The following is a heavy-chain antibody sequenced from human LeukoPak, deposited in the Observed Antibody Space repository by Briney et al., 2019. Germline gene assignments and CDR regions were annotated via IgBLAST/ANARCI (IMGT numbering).Heavy chain of an antibody. CDR3: ARGGAPATAIRHDAFDV. Sequence: ASVKVSCKASGYTFTSYGISWVRQAPGQGLEWMGWISAYNGNTNYAQKLQGRVTMTTDTSTSTAYMELRSLRSDDTAVYYCARGGAPATAIRHDAFDVWGQGTMVTVSS. CDR1: GYTFTSYG. J-gene: IGHJ3*01. V-gene: IGHV1-18*01. CDR2: ISAYNGNT. D-gene: IGHD2-2*02.